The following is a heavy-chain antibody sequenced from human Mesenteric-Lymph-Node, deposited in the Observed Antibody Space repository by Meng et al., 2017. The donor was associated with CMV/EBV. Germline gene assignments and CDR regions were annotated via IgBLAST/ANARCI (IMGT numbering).Heavy chain of an antibody. Sequence: GESLKISCAASGFTFSSYAMSWVRQAPGKGLEWVANIKQDGSEKYYVDSVKGRFTISRDNAKNSLYLQMNSLRAEDTAVYYCAREEDFWSGYLHWGQGTLVTVSS. D-gene: IGHD3-3*01. CDR2: IKQDGSEK. CDR1: GFTFSSYA. CDR3: AREEDFWSGYLH. J-gene: IGHJ4*02. V-gene: IGHV3-7*01.